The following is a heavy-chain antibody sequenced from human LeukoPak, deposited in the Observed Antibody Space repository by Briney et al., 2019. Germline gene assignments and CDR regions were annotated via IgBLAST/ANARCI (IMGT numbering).Heavy chain of an antibody. CDR3: ARAGDSSGPTGGNFDY. J-gene: IGHJ4*02. CDR2: ISSSGSTI. V-gene: IGHV3-48*04. CDR1: GFTFSSYA. D-gene: IGHD3-22*01. Sequence: GGSLRLSSAASGFTFSSYAMGWVRQAPGKGLEWVSYISSSGSTISYADPVKGRFTISRDNAKNSLYLQMNSLRAEDTAVYYCARAGDSSGPTGGNFDYWGQGTLVTVSS.